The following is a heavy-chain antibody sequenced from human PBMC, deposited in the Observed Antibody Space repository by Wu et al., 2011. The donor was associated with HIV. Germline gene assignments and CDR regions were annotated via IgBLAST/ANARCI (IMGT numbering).Heavy chain of an antibody. CDR3: ARESIYRYCTGTTCYPDY. J-gene: IGHJ4*01. D-gene: IGHD2-2*01. V-gene: IGHV1-18*01. CDR2: ISGYNGDT. CDR1: GYTFTNYA. Sequence: QVQLAQSGPEVEKPGASVKVSCKASGYTFTNYAISWVRQAPGQGLEWMGWISGYNGDTNYVQKLKGRVTMTTDTSTNTAYMELRSLTSDDTAVYFCARESIYRYCTGTTCYPDYWGQGTLVTVSS.